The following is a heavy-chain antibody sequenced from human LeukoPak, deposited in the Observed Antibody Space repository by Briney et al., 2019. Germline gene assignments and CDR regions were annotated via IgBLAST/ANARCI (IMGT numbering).Heavy chain of an antibody. V-gene: IGHV4-39*01. Sequence: SETLSLTCTVSGDSISSSSYFWGWIRQPPGTGLEWIGSVYYSGSTYYNPSLKSRVTISVDTSKNQFSLKLSSVTAADTAIYYCARHVFTVIVVGYYFDYWGQGTLVTVSS. CDR3: ARHVFTVIVVGYYFDY. CDR1: GDSISSSSYF. D-gene: IGHD3-22*01. J-gene: IGHJ4*02. CDR2: VYYSGST.